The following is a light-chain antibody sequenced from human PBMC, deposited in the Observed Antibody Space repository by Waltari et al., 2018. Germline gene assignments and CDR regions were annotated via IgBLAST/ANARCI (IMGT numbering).Light chain of an antibody. J-gene: IGKJ1*01. Sequence: DIQMSQSPSSLSASVGDRVTVTCRASQDIGKELGWYQQKPGKPPTLLIYATSNLQTGVSSRFSGSGSGTDFTLTITSLQPEDVSTYYCQQDYTTPWTFGQVTEVEIK. V-gene: IGKV1-27*01. CDR1: QDIGKE. CDR3: QQDYTTPWT. CDR2: ATS.